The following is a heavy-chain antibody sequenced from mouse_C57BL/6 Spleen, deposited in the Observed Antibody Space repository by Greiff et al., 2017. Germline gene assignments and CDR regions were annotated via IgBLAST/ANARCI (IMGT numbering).Heavy chain of an antibody. Sequence: QVQLQQPGAELVRPGSSVKLSCKASGYTFTSYWMHWVKQRPIQGLEWIGNIDPSDSETHSNQKFKDKATLSVDKSSSPAYMQLSSLTSEDSAVVYCARRGPYVDDVMDYWGQGTSGTVSS. CDR2: IDPSDSET. CDR3: ARRGPYVDDVMDY. CDR1: GYTFTSYW. D-gene: IGHD2-2*01. J-gene: IGHJ4*01. V-gene: IGHV1-52*01.